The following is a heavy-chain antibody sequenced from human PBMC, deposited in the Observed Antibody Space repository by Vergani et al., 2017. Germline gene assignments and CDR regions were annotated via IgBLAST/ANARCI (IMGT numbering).Heavy chain of an antibody. CDR2: IYSGGST. Sequence: EVQLVESGGGLIQPGGSLRLSCAASGFTVSSNYMSWVRQAPGKGLEWVSVIYSGGSTYYADSVKGRFTISRDNSKNTLYRQMNSLRAEDTAVYYCARGTSRIPNRWYFDLWGRGTLVTVSS. CDR3: ARGTSRIPNRWYFDL. J-gene: IGHJ2*01. CDR1: GFTVSSNY. V-gene: IGHV3-53*01. D-gene: IGHD1-7*01.